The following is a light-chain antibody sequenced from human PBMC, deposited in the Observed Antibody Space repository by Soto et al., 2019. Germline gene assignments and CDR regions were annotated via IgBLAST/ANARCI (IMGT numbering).Light chain of an antibody. CDR3: LQYCSSGT. J-gene: IGKJ4*02. CDR2: GAS. CDR1: QSASSY. Sequence: VLTKSPATLSLSPGARATLSCRASQSASSYLAWYQQKPGQAPRLLIYGASNRATGIPDRFSGTGSGTEFTLTISRLEDEDIAVYDWLQYCSSGTFGRGTKVDIK. V-gene: IGKV3-20*01.